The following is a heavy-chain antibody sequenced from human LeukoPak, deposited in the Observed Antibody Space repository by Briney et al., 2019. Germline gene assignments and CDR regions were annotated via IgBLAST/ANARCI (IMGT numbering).Heavy chain of an antibody. CDR1: GGSISSYY. D-gene: IGHD4-23*01. Sequence: SETLSLTCTVSGGSISSYYWSWIRQPPGKGLEWIGYIYTSGSTTYNSSLKSRVTISVDTSKNQFSLNLSSVTAADTAVYYCARRAGATRGYGGKSGSENWFDPWGQGTLVTVSS. CDR3: ARRAGATRGYGGKSGSENWFDP. V-gene: IGHV4-4*09. CDR2: IYTSGST. J-gene: IGHJ5*02.